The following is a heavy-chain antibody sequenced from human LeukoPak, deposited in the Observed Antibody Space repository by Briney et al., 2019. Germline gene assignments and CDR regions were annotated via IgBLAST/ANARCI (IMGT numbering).Heavy chain of an antibody. V-gene: IGHV3-53*01. CDR2: IYSGGST. D-gene: IGHD2-2*01. CDR1: GFTVGSNY. J-gene: IGHJ4*02. CDR3: ARGENAAVVFDY. Sequence: GGSLRLSCAASGFTVGSNYMSWVRQAPGKGLEWVSVIYSGGSTYYADSVKGRFTISRDNSKNTLYLQMNSLRAEDTAVYYCARGENAAVVFDYWGQGTLVTVSS.